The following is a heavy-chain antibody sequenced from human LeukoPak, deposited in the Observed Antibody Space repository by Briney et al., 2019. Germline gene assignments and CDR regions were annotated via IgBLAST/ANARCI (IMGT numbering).Heavy chain of an antibody. CDR3: ASRYSGYESDY. V-gene: IGHV4-39*01. CDR2: IYYSGST. Sequence: SQTLSLTCTVSGGSISSGDYYWGWIRQPPGKGLEWIGSIYYSGSTYYNPSLKSRVTISVDTSKNQFSLKLSSVTAADTAVYYCASRYSGYESDYWGQGTLVTVSS. J-gene: IGHJ4*02. CDR1: GGSISSGDYY. D-gene: IGHD5-12*01.